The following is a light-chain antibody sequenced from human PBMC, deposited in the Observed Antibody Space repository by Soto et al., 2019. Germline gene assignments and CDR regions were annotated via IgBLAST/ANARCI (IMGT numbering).Light chain of an antibody. CDR1: SSNIGSNY. V-gene: IGLV1-47*01. CDR2: RNN. J-gene: IGLJ2*01. Sequence: QSVLTQPPSASGTPGQRVTISCSGSSSNIGSNYVYWYQQLPGTAPKLLIYRNNQRPSGVPDRFSGSKPGTSASLAISGLRSDDEADYYCAAWEDSLSGRVVFGGGTKLTVL. CDR3: AAWEDSLSGRVV.